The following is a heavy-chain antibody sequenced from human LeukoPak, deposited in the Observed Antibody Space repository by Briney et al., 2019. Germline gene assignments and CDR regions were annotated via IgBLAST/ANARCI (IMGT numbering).Heavy chain of an antibody. D-gene: IGHD3-10*01. CDR3: ARDSYYGSGSYDH. Sequence: SVRVSCKTSGGTFTSYAITWVRQAPGQGLEWMGKIIPISGTTNYAQKFQGRVTITTDESTSTACMELSSLRSEDTAVYYCARDSYYGSGSYDHWGQGTLVTVSS. V-gene: IGHV1-69*05. J-gene: IGHJ4*02. CDR1: GGTFTSYA. CDR2: IIPISGTT.